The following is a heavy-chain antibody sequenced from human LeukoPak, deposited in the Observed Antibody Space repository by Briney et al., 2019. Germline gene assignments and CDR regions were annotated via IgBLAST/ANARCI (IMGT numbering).Heavy chain of an antibody. V-gene: IGHV3-7*01. CDR2: IKQDGSEK. CDR3: ARDLRGSYRYNWFDP. CDR1: GFTFSSYW. Sequence: HPGGSLRLSCAASGFTFSSYWMSWVRQAPGKGLEWVANIKQDGSEKYYVDSVKGRFTISRDNAKNSLYLQMNSLRAEDTAVYYCARDLRGSYRYNWFDPWGHGTLVTVSS. J-gene: IGHJ5*02. D-gene: IGHD3-16*01.